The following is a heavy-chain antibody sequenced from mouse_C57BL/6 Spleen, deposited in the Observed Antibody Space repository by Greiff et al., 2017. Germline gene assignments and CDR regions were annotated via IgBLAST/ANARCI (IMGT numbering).Heavy chain of an antibody. CDR1: GYSFTGYY. Sequence: VQLKQSGPELVKPGASVKISCKASGYSFTGYYMNWVKQSPEKSLEWIGEINPSTGGTTYNQKFKAKATLTVDKSSSTAYMQLKSLTSEASAVYYCARRDIMDYWGQGTSVTVSS. J-gene: IGHJ4*01. V-gene: IGHV1-42*01. CDR3: ARRDIMDY. CDR2: INPSTGGT.